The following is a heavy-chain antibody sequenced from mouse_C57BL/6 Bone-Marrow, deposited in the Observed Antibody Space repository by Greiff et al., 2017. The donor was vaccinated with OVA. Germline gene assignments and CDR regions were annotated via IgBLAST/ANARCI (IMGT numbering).Heavy chain of an antibody. V-gene: IGHV1-72*01. J-gene: IGHJ4*01. CDR3: ARFSITTVVNYYAMDY. CDR2: IDPNSGGT. D-gene: IGHD1-1*01. CDR1: GYTFPSYW. Sequence: QVQLKQPGAELVKPGASVKLSCKASGYTFPSYWMHWVKQRPGRGLEWIGRIDPNSGGTKYNEKFKSKATLTVDKPSSTAYMQLSSLTSEDSAVYYCARFSITTVVNYYAMDYWGQGTSVTVSS.